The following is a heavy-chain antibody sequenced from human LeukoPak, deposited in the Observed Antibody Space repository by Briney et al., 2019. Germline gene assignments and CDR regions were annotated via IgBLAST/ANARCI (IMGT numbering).Heavy chain of an antibody. D-gene: IGHD6-19*01. Sequence: PGVSLRLSCAASGFTFSSYEMNWVRRAPGKGLEWVSYISSSGSTTYYAASVKGRFTISRDNAKNSLYLQMNSLRVEDTAVYYCASQKGRIAMAVDYWGQGTLVTVSS. CDR3: ASQKGRIAMAVDY. CDR2: ISSSGSTT. CDR1: GFTFSSYE. J-gene: IGHJ4*02. V-gene: IGHV3-48*03.